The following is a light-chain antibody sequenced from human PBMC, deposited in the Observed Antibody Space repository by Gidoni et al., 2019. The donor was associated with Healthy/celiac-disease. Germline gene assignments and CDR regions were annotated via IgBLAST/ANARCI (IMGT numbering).Light chain of an antibody. CDR2: AAS. Sequence: DIQLTQSPSFLSASAGDRVTITCRASQGISSYLAWYQQKPGKAPKLLIYAASTLQSGVPSRFSGSGSGTEFTLTISSLQPEDFATYYCQQLNSYPPNFGGGTKVEIK. CDR1: QGISSY. J-gene: IGKJ4*01. CDR3: QQLNSYPPN. V-gene: IGKV1-9*01.